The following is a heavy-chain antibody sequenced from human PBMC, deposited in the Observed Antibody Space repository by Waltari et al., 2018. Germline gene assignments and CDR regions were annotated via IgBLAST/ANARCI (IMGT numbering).Heavy chain of an antibody. V-gene: IGHV4-59*01. Sequence: QVQLQESGPGLVKPSETLSLTCTVSGGSISSYYWSWIRQPPGKGLEWIGYIYYSGSTNYNPSLKGRVTISVDTSKNQFSLKLSSVTAADTAVYYCAAAAYYDFWSGYYPPDYWGQGTLVTVSS. J-gene: IGHJ4*02. CDR1: GGSISSYY. CDR2: IYYSGST. CDR3: AAAAYYDFWSGYYPPDY. D-gene: IGHD3-3*01.